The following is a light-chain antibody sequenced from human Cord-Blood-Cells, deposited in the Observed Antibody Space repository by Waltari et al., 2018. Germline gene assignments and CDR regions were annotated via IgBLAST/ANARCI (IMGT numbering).Light chain of an antibody. CDR1: QSVSSY. V-gene: IGKV3-11*01. CDR2: DAS. CDR3: QQRRNWPPWT. J-gene: IGKJ1*01. Sequence: EIVLTQSAATPPLSPGEGATVSCRASQSVSSYLAWYQQKPGQSPRLLIYDASNTATGIPASFNGSGSRTDFTLTIISLEPEDFADYYCQQRRNWPPWTFGQGTKVDIK.